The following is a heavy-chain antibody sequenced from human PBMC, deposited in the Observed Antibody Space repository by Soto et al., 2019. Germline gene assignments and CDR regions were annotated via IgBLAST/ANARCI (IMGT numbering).Heavy chain of an antibody. CDR1: GGTFSSYT. CDR2: IIPILGIP. CDR3: ATEGGLLCFDY. Sequence: QVQLVQSGAEVKKPGSSVKVSCKASGGTFSSYTISWVRQAPGQGLEWMGRIIPILGIPNYAQTFQGRDTIPADESTPIAYMELSSLGYEGTAVYYCATEGGLLCFDYWGQGTLVTVSS. V-gene: IGHV1-69*02. J-gene: IGHJ4*02. D-gene: IGHD2-2*01.